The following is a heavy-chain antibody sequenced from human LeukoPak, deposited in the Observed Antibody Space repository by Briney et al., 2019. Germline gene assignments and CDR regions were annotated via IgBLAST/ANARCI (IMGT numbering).Heavy chain of an antibody. Sequence: PSETLPLTCTVSGASITTTNYWGWIRQAPGKGLEWIGHIYYSGTTSYSPSLNSRVTISVDTSKNQFSLRLSSVTAADTAVYYCTRHHYDSTGSFDYWGQGALVTVSS. V-gene: IGHV4-39*01. J-gene: IGHJ4*02. CDR3: TRHHYDSTGSFDY. CDR1: GASITTTNY. D-gene: IGHD3-22*01. CDR2: IYYSGTT.